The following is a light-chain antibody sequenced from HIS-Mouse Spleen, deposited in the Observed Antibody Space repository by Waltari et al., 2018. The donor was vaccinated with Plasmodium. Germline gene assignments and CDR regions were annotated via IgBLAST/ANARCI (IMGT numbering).Light chain of an antibody. CDR2: GAS. CDR3: QQYNNWSFT. J-gene: IGKJ3*01. CDR1: QSVSSN. Sequence: EIVMTQSPATLSVSPGERATLSCRASQSVSSNLAWSQQNPGQAPRLLIYGASTRATVSTARFSGSGSGTEFTLTISSLQSEDFAVYYCQQYNNWSFTFGPGTKVDIK. V-gene: IGKV3-15*01.